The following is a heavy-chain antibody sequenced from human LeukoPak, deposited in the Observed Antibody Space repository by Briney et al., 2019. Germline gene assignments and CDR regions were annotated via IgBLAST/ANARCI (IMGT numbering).Heavy chain of an antibody. Sequence: GGSLRLSCVASGFTFSSYWMNWVRQAPGKGLEWVANIKQDGSEKYYVDSVKGRFTISRDNAKNSLYLQMNSLRAEDTAVYYCARVVIGAIAAAGDYWGQGTLVTVSS. CDR3: ARVVIGAIAAAGDY. CDR2: IKQDGSEK. CDR1: GFTFSSYW. V-gene: IGHV3-7*01. D-gene: IGHD6-13*01. J-gene: IGHJ4*02.